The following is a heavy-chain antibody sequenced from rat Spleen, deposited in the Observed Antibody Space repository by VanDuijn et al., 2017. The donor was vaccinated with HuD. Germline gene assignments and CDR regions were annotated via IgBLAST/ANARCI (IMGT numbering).Heavy chain of an antibody. V-gene: IGHV5-29*01. CDR2: ISYDGSST. CDR3: ARHGGYWYFDF. Sequence: EVQLVESDGGLVQPGRSLKLSCAASGFTFSDYYMAWVRQAPTKGLVWVATISYDGSSTYYRDSVKGRFTISRDNAKSTLYLQMDSLRSEDTATYYCARHGGYWYFDFWGPGTMVTVSS. J-gene: IGHJ1*01. D-gene: IGHD1-11*01. CDR1: GFTFSDYY.